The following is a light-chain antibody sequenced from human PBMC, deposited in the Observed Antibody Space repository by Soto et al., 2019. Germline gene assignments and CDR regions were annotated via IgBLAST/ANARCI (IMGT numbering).Light chain of an antibody. CDR2: EAF. Sequence: DIQMTQSPSSLSASVGDRVTISCRASQGISNCLAWCQHKPGKVPKLLIYEAFTLHSGVPSRFSGGGSGTDFTLTISSLQPEDVATYYCQIYNRTPRTFGQGTRVELK. J-gene: IGKJ1*01. CDR3: QIYNRTPRT. CDR1: QGISNC. V-gene: IGKV1-27*01.